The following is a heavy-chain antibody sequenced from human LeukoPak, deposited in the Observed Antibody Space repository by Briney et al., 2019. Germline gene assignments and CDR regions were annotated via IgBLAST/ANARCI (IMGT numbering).Heavy chain of an antibody. V-gene: IGHV3-20*04. Sequence: GRSLSLSCAVSGFTFDAYGMSWVRQAPRRGLEWVSGINWNGGSTGYADSVKGRFTISGDNGKRSLYLQMNSLRAEDTAVYYCARGSFLDYWGQGTLVTVSS. CDR3: ARGSFLDY. CDR1: GFTFDAYG. J-gene: IGHJ4*02. D-gene: IGHD3-10*01. CDR2: INWNGGST.